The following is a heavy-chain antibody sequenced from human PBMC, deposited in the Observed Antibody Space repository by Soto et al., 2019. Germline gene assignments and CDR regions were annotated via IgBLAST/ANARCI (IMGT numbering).Heavy chain of an antibody. Sequence: SETLSLTCTVSGGSISSGDYYWSWIRQPPGKGLEWIGYVYHTGRTSYNPSLKSRVSISMDTSKNQFSLNLDSVTAADTAVYFCARDFAYFDSWGQGTLVTVSS. CDR3: ARDFAYFDS. D-gene: IGHD3-3*01. V-gene: IGHV4-61*08. J-gene: IGHJ4*02. CDR2: VYHTGRT. CDR1: GGSISSGDYY.